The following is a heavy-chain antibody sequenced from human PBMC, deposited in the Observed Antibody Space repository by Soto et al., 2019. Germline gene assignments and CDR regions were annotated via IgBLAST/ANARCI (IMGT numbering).Heavy chain of an antibody. Sequence: PSETPSLTSTVSGGSISRGGYYWSWIGQHPGKGLEWIGYIYYSGSTYCNPSLNSRVTISVDTSKNQFSLKLSSVTAADTAVYYCARDSRQLTQGWFYTWGQGTLVTVSS. J-gene: IGHJ5*02. CDR1: GGSISRGGYY. CDR2: IYYSGST. CDR3: ARDSRQLTQGWFYT. D-gene: IGHD6-13*01. V-gene: IGHV4-31*03.